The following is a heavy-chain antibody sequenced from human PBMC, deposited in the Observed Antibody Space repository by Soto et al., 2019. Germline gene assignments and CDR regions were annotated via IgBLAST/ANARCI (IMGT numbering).Heavy chain of an antibody. CDR1: GYTFTSYG. J-gene: IGHJ4*02. CDR3: ARDGDSIAAAGTLDY. V-gene: IGHV1-18*04. Sequence: QVQLVQSGAEVKKPGASVKVSCKASGYTFTSYGISWVRQAPGQGLEWMGWISAYNGNTNHAQKLQGRVTMTTDTSTSTAYRDLRSLRSDDTAVYYCARDGDSIAAAGTLDYWGEGTLVTVSS. D-gene: IGHD6-13*01. CDR2: ISAYNGNT.